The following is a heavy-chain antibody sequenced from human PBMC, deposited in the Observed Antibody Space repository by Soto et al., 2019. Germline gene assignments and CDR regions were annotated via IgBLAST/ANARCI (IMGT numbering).Heavy chain of an antibody. D-gene: IGHD6-19*01. CDR1: GYTFIDYY. V-gene: IGHV1-2*02. J-gene: IGHJ4*02. CDR3: ARPPGYISDWYYFDL. CDR2: ISPKSSGT. Sequence: QVQLVQSGAEVKKPGASVKVSCEASGYTFIDYYMHWVRQAPGQGFEWKGRISPKSSGTKYAQKFQGRVTMTWDTSLNTAYMELSSLMSEDTAVYYCARPPGYISDWYYFDLWGQGTLVTVSS.